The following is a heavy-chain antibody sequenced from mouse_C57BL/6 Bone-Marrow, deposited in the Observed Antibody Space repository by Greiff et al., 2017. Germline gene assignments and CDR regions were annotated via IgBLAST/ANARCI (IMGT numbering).Heavy chain of an antibody. CDR1: GFTFSSYA. V-gene: IGHV5-4*01. J-gene: IGHJ4*01. CDR3: ARDDTGYYAMDY. CDR2: ISDGGSYT. Sequence: EVHLVESGGGLVKPGGSLKLSCAASGFTFSSYAMSWVRQTPEKRLEWVATISDGGSYTYYPDNVKGRFTISRDNAKNNLYLQMSHLKSEDTAMYYCARDDTGYYAMDYWGQGTSVTVSS.